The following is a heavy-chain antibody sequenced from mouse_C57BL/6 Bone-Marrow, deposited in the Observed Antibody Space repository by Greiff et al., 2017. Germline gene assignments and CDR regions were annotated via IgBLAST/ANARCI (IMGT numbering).Heavy chain of an antibody. V-gene: IGHV1-53*01. Sequence: QVQLQQPGTELVKPGASVKLSCKASGYTFTSYWMHWVKQRPGQGLEWIGNINPSNGGTNYNEKFKSKATLTVEKSSSTAYMQLSSLTSEDSAVYYCARGATVVAHFDYWGQGTTLTVSS. CDR3: ARGATVVAHFDY. J-gene: IGHJ2*01. CDR2: INPSNGGT. CDR1: GYTFTSYW. D-gene: IGHD1-1*01.